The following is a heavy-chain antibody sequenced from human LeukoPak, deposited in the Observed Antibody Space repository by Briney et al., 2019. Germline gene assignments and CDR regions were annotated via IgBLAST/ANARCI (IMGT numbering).Heavy chain of an antibody. CDR3: TTGYSYGYLFDY. D-gene: IGHD5-18*01. Sequence: PGGSLRLSCAASGFTFNNAWMSWVRQAPGKGLEWVGRIKSKTDGGTTDYAAPVKGRFTISRHDSKNTLYLQMNSLKTEDTAVYYCTTGYSYGYLFDYWGQGTLVTVSS. CDR2: IKSKTDGGTT. J-gene: IGHJ4*02. V-gene: IGHV3-15*01. CDR1: GFTFNNAW.